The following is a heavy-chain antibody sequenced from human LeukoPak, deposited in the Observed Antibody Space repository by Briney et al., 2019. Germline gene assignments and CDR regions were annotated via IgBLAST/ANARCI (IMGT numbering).Heavy chain of an antibody. CDR3: ARRGDDFWSGYHYYYMDV. V-gene: IGHV1-8*03. CDR2: MNPNSGNT. CDR1: GYTSTSYD. J-gene: IGHJ6*03. Sequence: GASVKVSCKASGYTSTSYDINWVRQATGQGLEWMGWMNPNSGNTGYAQKFQGRVTITRNTSISTAYMELSSLRSEDTAVYYCARRGDDFWSGYHYYYMDVWGKGTTVTVSS. D-gene: IGHD3-3*01.